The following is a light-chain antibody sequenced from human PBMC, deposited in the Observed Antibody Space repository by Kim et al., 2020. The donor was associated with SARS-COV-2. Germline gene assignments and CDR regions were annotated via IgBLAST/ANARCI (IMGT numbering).Light chain of an antibody. CDR2: YDS. V-gene: IGLV3-21*04. Sequence: GKTARITCGGNNIGSKSVHWYQQKPGQAPVLVIYYDSDRPSGIPERFSGSNSGNTATLTISRVEAGDEADYYCQVWDSSSDHPNWVFGVGTQLTVL. CDR1: NIGSKS. CDR3: QVWDSSSDHPNWV. J-gene: IGLJ3*02.